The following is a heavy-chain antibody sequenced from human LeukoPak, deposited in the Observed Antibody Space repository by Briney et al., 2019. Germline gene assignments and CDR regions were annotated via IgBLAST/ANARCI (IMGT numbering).Heavy chain of an antibody. CDR3: ARSDNMERTRTLWFGESFNWFDP. Sequence: ASVKVSCRASGYTFTSYYMHWVRQAPGQGLEWMGIINPSGGSTSYAQKFQGRVTMTRDTSTSTVYMELSSLRSEDTAVYYCARSDNMERTRTLWFGESFNWFDPWGQGTLVTVSS. CDR2: INPSGGST. V-gene: IGHV1-46*01. D-gene: IGHD3-10*01. CDR1: GYTFTSYY. J-gene: IGHJ5*02.